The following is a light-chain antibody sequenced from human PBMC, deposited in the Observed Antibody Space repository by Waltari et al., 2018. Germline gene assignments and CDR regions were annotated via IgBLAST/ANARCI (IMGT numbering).Light chain of an antibody. CDR3: SSNAGGHVV. CDR1: SSDFGKSNL. CDR2: QVC. Sequence: QSALTQPASVSGSPGQSTTISCTGASSDFGKSNLVSWFRKYPGKAPTLLIYQVCNGPSGVSHRFAGSKSGHTASLTSSGLRTEDEADYYCSSNAGGHVVFGSGTKVTVL. V-gene: IGLV2-23*02. J-gene: IGLJ1*01.